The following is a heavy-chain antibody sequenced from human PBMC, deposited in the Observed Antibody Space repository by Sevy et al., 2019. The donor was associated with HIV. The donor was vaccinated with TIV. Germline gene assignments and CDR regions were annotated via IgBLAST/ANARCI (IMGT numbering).Heavy chain of an antibody. D-gene: IGHD2-2*01. J-gene: IGHJ6*02. V-gene: IGHV1-69*13. CDR3: AILTRRGIVVVPAAMGGYYYGMDV. CDR1: GGTFSSYA. Sequence: ASVKVSCKASGGTFSSYAISWMRQAPGQGLEWMGGIIPIFGTANYAQKFQGRVTITADESTSTAYMELSSLRSEDTAVYYCAILTRRGIVVVPAAMGGYYYGMDVWGQGTTVTVSS. CDR2: IIPIFGTA.